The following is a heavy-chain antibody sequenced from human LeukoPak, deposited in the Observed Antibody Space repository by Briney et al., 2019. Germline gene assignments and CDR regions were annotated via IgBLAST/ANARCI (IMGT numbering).Heavy chain of an antibody. CDR2: ISGSGGST. V-gene: IGHV3-23*01. CDR1: GFTFSSYA. Sequence: GGSLRLSCAASGFTFSSYAMGWVRQAPGKGQEWVSSISGSGGSTYYADSVKGRFTISRDNSKNTLYLQMNSLRAEDTAVYYCAKDPYYYDSSGLFDYWGQGTLVTVSS. D-gene: IGHD3-22*01. J-gene: IGHJ4*02. CDR3: AKDPYYYDSSGLFDY.